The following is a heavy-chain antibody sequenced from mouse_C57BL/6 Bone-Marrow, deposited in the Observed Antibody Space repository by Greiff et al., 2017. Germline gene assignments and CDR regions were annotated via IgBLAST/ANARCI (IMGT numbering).Heavy chain of an antibody. CDR2: IDPEIGDT. CDR1: GFNIKDDY. CDR3: SSFVGNYFDF. Sequence: VQLQQSGAELVRPGASVKLSCTASGFNIKDDYIHWVKQRPEQGLEWIGWIDPEIGDTEYASKFQGKATITSDTSSNTAYLPLSSLTSEDTAVYYCSSFVGNYFDFWGQGPPLTVAS. J-gene: IGHJ2*01. V-gene: IGHV14-4*01. D-gene: IGHD1-1*02.